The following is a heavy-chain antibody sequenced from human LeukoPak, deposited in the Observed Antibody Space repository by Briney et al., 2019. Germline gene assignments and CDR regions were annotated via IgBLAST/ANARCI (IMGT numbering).Heavy chain of an antibody. J-gene: IGHJ4*02. CDR1: GGSISIYY. D-gene: IGHD3-3*01. Sequence: SETLSLTCTVSGGSISIYYWSWIRQPPGKGLEWIGYIYYSGSTNYNPSLKSRVTISVDTSKNQFSLKLSSVTAADTAVYYCARLTPYYDFWSGYYYNYFDYWGQGTLVTVSS. V-gene: IGHV4-59*08. CDR3: ARLTPYYDFWSGYYYNYFDY. CDR2: IYYSGST.